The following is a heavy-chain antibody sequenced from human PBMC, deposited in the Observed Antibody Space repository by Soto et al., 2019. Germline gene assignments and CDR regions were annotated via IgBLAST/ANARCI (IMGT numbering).Heavy chain of an antibody. Sequence: LSLTCTVSGGSISSYYWSWIRQPPGKGLEWIGYIYYSGSTNYNPSLKSRVTISVDTSKNQFSLKLSSVTAADTAVYYCARVRADYYDSSGPPGWFVPWGQGALVTVSS. CDR1: GGSISSYY. CDR2: IYYSGST. CDR3: ARVRADYYDSSGPPGWFVP. D-gene: IGHD3-22*01. J-gene: IGHJ5*02. V-gene: IGHV4-59*01.